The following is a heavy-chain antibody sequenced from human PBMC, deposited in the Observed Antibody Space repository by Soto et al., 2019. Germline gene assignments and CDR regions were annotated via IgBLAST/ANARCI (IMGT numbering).Heavy chain of an antibody. CDR1: RFTFSDFA. D-gene: IGHD1-20*01. CDR3: AKDAVSYNGKWDWFDS. V-gene: IGHV3-23*01. J-gene: IGHJ5*01. Sequence: LESGGGLVQPGGSLTLSCAASRFTFSDFAMNWVRQAPGKGLEWVSSIGGGADDTYYADSAKGRFTISRDNSKNTLYLQMHSLRDEDTAVYFCAKDAVSYNGKWDWFDSWGQGTLVIVSS. CDR2: IGGGADDT.